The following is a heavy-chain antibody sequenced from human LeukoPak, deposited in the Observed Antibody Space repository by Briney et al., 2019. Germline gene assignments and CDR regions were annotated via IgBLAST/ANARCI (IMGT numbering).Heavy chain of an antibody. J-gene: IGHJ4*02. CDR3: AKDIDGILGATTFDY. CDR2: ISWDSGSI. Sequence: GRSLRLSCAASGFTFDDYAMHWVRQAPGKGLEWLSGISWDSGSIGYADSVKGRFTISRDNAKNSLYLQMNSLRAEDTALYYCAKDIDGILGATTFDYWGQETLVTVSS. V-gene: IGHV3-9*01. CDR1: GFTFDDYA. D-gene: IGHD1-26*01.